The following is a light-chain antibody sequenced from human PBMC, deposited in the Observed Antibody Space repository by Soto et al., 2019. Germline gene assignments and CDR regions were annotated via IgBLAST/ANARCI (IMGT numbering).Light chain of an antibody. V-gene: IGLV2-14*01. CDR2: DVS. Sequence: QSALTQPASVSGSPGQSITISCTGTSSDVGGYNYVSWYQQHPGKAPKLMIYDVSNRPSGVSNRFSGSKSGNTASLTISGHQAEYEADYYCSSYTSISTLFGTGTKVTVL. J-gene: IGLJ1*01. CDR1: SSDVGGYNY. CDR3: SSYTSISTL.